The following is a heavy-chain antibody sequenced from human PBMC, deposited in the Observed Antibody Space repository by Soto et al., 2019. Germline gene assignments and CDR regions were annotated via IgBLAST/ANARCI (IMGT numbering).Heavy chain of an antibody. V-gene: IGHV3-64D*06. J-gene: IGHJ5*02. CDR1: GFTFSEFS. CDR2: ISSAGDIT. CDR3: VKVSTFYDILTGYYSTNFFDP. D-gene: IGHD3-9*01. Sequence: GGSLRLSSSASGFTFSEFSMHWVRQAPGKGLQYVSTISSAGDITYYADSVKGRFTISRDNSKNTLYLQMNSLRPEDTAVYYCVKVSTFYDILTGYYSTNFFDPWGQGTLVTVSS.